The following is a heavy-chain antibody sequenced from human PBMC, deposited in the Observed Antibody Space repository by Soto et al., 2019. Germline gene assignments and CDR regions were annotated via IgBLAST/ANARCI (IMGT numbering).Heavy chain of an antibody. V-gene: IGHV3-30*18. CDR1: GFTFSSYG. CDR3: AKEGPYYYDSIHAFDI. CDR2: ISYDGSNK. D-gene: IGHD3-22*01. Sequence: QVQLVESGGGVVQPGRSLRLSCAASGFTFSSYGMHWVRQAPGKGLEWVAVISYDGSNKYYADSVKGRFTISRDNSKNTLYLQMNSLRAEDTAVYYCAKEGPYYYDSIHAFDIWGQGTMVTVSS. J-gene: IGHJ3*02.